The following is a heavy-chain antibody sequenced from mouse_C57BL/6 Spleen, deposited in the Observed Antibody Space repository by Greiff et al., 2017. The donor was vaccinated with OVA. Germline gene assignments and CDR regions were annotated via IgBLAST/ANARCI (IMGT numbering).Heavy chain of an antibody. CDR3: ARRRGSYWYFDV. Sequence: VQLQQPGAELVKPGASVKMSCKASGYTFTSYWITWVKQRPGQGLEWIGDIYPGSGSTNYNEKFKSKATLTVDTSSSTAYMQLSSLTSEDSAVYYCARRRGSYWYFDVWGTGTTVTVSS. V-gene: IGHV1-55*01. CDR2: IYPGSGST. J-gene: IGHJ1*03. CDR1: GYTFTSYW.